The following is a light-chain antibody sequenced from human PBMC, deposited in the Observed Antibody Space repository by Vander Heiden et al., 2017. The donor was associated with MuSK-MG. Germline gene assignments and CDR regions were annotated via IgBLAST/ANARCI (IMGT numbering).Light chain of an antibody. CDR3: AAWDDSLSGRA. V-gene: IGLV1-47*03. CDR2: RNN. Sequence: QSVLTQPPSASGTPGQRGTISCSGSSSNIGSNYVYWYQQLPGTAPKLLIYRNNQRPSGVPDRFSGSKSGTSASLAISGLWSEDEADYYCAAWDDSLSGRAFGTGTKVTVL. CDR1: SSNIGSNY. J-gene: IGLJ1*01.